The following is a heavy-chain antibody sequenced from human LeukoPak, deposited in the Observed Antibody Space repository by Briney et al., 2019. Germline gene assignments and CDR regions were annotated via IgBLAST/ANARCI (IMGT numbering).Heavy chain of an antibody. D-gene: IGHD2-21*01. V-gene: IGHV4-39*01. CDR3: SRHRGENPPGWFDP. J-gene: IGHJ5*02. CDR2: IYYSGST. Sequence: SETLSLTCTVSGGSISSSSYYWGWIRQPPGKGLEWIGSIYYSGSTYYNPSLKSRVTISVDTSKNQFSLKLSSVTAADTAVYYCSRHRGENPPGWFDPWCQGTLVTVSS. CDR1: GGSISSSSYY.